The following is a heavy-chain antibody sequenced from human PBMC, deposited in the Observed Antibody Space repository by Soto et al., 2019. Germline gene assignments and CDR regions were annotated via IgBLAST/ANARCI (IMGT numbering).Heavy chain of an antibody. V-gene: IGHV4-59*01. J-gene: IGHJ6*02. CDR2: IYYSGST. D-gene: IGHD6-25*01. CDR3: ARGSSDRILPVEV. CDR1: GDSIRNYY. Sequence: QVHLQESGPGLVNPSGTLSLTCTVSGDSIRNYYWNWIRQTPGKGLEWIGYIYYSGSTSYNPSLASRVTVFIDTSKPYVSLNLTSVTAADSGVYFCARGSSDRILPVEVWGRGTTVTVSS.